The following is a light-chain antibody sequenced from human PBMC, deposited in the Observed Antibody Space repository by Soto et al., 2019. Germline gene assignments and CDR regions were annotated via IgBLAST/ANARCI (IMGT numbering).Light chain of an antibody. V-gene: IGLV2-23*01. CDR3: CTSAGSSLYV. J-gene: IGLJ1*01. CDR1: SSDVGSYNL. CDR2: EGT. Sequence: ALTQPASVSGSPGQSIAISCTGTSSDVGSYNLVSWYQQHPGKAPKLMIYEGTKRPSGVSNRFSGSKSGNTASLTISGLQAEDEADYYCCTSAGSSLYVFGSGTKVTVL.